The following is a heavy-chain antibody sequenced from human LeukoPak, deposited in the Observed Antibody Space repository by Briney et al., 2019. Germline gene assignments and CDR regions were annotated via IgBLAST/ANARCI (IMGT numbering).Heavy chain of an antibody. J-gene: IGHJ5*02. CDR3: ARYHCSSTGCYGMVNWFDP. V-gene: IGHV4-59*01. D-gene: IGHD2-2*01. CDR1: GGSISSYY. Sequence: SETLSLTCTGSGGSISSYYWSWIRQPPGKGLEWIGYIYYSGSTNYNPSLKSRVTISVDTSKNRFSLKLSSVTAADTAVYYCARYHCSSTGCYGMVNWFDPWGQGTLVTVSS. CDR2: IYYSGST.